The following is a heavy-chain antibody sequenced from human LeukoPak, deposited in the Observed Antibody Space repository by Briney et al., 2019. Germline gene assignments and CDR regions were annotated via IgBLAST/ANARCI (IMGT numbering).Heavy chain of an antibody. J-gene: IGHJ4*02. CDR2: ISYDGRNK. V-gene: IGHV3-30*18. CDR1: GFTFNNYG. Sequence: GGSLRLSCAASGFTFNNYGMHWVRQAPGKGREWGAVISYDGRNKHYPDSVKGRFTISRDTSTDTLWLQMDSLRTEDTAVYYCAKGPLRGTAAAIDYWGQGTLVTVSS. D-gene: IGHD2-2*01. CDR3: AKGPLRGTAAAIDY.